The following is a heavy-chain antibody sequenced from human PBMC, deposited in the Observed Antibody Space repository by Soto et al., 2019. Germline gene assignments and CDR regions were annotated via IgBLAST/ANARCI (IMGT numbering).Heavy chain of an antibody. Sequence: SETLSLTCTVSGGSISSSSYYWGWIRQPPGKGLEWIGSIYYSGSTYYNPSLKSRVTISVDTSKNQFSLKLSSVTAADTAVYYCARERWNDFDYWGQGTLVTVSS. D-gene: IGHD1-1*01. CDR3: ARERWNDFDY. CDR1: GGSISSSSYY. CDR2: IYYSGST. J-gene: IGHJ4*02. V-gene: IGHV4-39*02.